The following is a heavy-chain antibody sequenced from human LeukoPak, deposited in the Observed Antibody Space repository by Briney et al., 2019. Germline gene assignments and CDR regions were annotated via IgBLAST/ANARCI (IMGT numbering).Heavy chain of an antibody. J-gene: IGHJ6*03. Sequence: GASVKVSCKASGYTFTSYDINWVRQAAGQGVEWMGWMNPNSGNTGYAQKFQGRVTMTRNTSTSTAYMELSSLRSEDTAVYYCAREKSSGDTYYYYYYYMDVWGKGTTVTISS. CDR1: GYTFTSYD. CDR3: AREKSSGDTYYYYYYYMDV. CDR2: MNPNSGNT. D-gene: IGHD7-27*01. V-gene: IGHV1-8*01.